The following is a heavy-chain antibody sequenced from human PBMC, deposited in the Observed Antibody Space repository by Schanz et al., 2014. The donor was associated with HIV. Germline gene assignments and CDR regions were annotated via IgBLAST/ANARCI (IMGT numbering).Heavy chain of an antibody. V-gene: IGHV1-69*01. Sequence: QVQLVQSGAEVKKPGSSVKVSCKASGGAFSNYAISWVRQAPGQGLEWIGHFNVMLSKINSAQKFQGRVSMTADPSTNTAYMEMRGLRFEDTAVYYCASGRRSGIGWRMDVWGQGTTVSVSS. CDR2: FNVMLSKI. D-gene: IGHD6-19*01. CDR3: ASGRRSGIGWRMDV. J-gene: IGHJ6*02. CDR1: GGAFSNYA.